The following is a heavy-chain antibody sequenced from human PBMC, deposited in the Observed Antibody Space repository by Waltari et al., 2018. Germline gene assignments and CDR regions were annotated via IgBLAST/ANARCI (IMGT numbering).Heavy chain of an antibody. CDR2: IITSSGNP. V-gene: IGHV7-4-1*02. Sequence: QVQLVQSGSELKKPGASVKVSCKASGSTFTSYAINWVRQAPGQGLELMGWIITSSGNPTYAQGFTGRFVFSLDTSVSTAYLQINNLQADDTAIYYCTREVVPAATIVVNWFDPWGQGTLVTVSS. J-gene: IGHJ5*02. CDR1: GSTFTSYA. D-gene: IGHD2-2*01. CDR3: TREVVPAATIVVNWFDP.